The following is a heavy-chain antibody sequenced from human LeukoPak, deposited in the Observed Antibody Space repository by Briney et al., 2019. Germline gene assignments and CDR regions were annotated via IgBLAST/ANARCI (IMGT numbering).Heavy chain of an antibody. V-gene: IGHV3-23*01. Sequence: PGGSLRLSCAASGFTVSSNYMSWVRQAPGKGLEWVSAISGSGGSTYYADSVEGRFTISRDNSKNTLYLQMSSLRAEDTAVYYCATEASGYGYYFDYWGQGTLVTVSS. CDR2: ISGSGGST. CDR1: GFTVSSNY. J-gene: IGHJ4*02. CDR3: ATEASGYGYYFDY. D-gene: IGHD3-10*01.